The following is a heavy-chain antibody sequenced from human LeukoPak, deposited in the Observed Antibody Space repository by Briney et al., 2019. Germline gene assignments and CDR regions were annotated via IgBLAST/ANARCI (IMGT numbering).Heavy chain of an antibody. CDR1: DYSISSGYY. V-gene: IGHV4-38-2*02. CDR3: ASSSSSWYRHFDY. D-gene: IGHD6-13*01. J-gene: IGHJ4*02. CDR2: IYHSGST. Sequence: SETLSLTCTVSDYSISSGYYWGWIRQPPGMGLEWIGSIYHSGSTYYNPSLKSRVTISVDTSKNQFSLKLSSVTAADTAVYYCASSSSSWYRHFDYWGQGTLVTVSS.